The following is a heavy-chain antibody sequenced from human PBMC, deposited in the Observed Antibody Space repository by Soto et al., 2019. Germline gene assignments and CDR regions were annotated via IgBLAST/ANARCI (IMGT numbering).Heavy chain of an antibody. V-gene: IGHV3-30*18. CDR1: GFTFSSYG. D-gene: IGHD3-10*01. Sequence: GGSLRLSCAASGFTFSSYGMHWVRQAPGKGLEWVAVISYDGSNKYYADSVKGRFTISRDNSKNTLYLQMNSLRAEDTAVYYCANTKPYYYGSGSYHEYYYYGMDVWGQGTTVTVSS. CDR3: ANTKPYYYGSGSYHEYYYYGMDV. CDR2: ISYDGSNK. J-gene: IGHJ6*02.